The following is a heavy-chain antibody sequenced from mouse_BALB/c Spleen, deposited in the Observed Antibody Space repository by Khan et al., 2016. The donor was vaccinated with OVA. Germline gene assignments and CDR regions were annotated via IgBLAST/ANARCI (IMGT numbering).Heavy chain of an antibody. CDR1: GYSITSGYA. D-gene: IGHD1-1*01. Sequence: EVQLQESGPGLVKPSQSLSLTCTVTGYSITSGYAWNWIRQFPGNKLEWMGYISYSGGTSYNPSLKSRISITRDTSKNQFFLQLNSVTTEDTATYYCARGNYYRYYFVYGGQGTTLTVPP. J-gene: IGHJ2*01. CDR2: ISYSGGT. V-gene: IGHV3-2*02. CDR3: ARGNYYRYYFVY.